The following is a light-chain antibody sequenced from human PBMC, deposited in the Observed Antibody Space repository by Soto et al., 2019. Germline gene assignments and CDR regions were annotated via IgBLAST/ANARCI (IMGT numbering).Light chain of an antibody. J-gene: IGKJ5*01. CDR1: QSISSN. CDR3: QQYYNWPPRVT. V-gene: IGKV3-15*01. CDR2: GAS. Sequence: VITRSPATRSRSPGERATLAWRSSQSISSNLAWYQQKPGKTPRLLVYGASTRASGLPARFSGSGSGTEFTLNISSLQSKDFELYYCQQYYNWPPRVTFGQGTRLEIK.